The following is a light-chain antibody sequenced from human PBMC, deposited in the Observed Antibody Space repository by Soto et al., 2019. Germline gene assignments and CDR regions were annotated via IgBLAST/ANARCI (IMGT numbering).Light chain of an antibody. Sequence: DIQMTQSPSSLSPSVGDRVTITCRASQSITIYLNWYQQKPGNAPKLLISAASSLQSGVPSRFSGSGSGTDFTLTISSLQPEDFATYYCQQSFITPLTFGGGTKVEIK. CDR3: QQSFITPLT. CDR2: AAS. V-gene: IGKV1-39*01. CDR1: QSITIY. J-gene: IGKJ4*01.